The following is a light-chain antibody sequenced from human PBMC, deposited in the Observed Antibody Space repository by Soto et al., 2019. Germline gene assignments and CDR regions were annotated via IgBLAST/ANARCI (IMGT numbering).Light chain of an antibody. CDR2: GAS. CDR1: QSVSSSY. J-gene: IGKJ2*01. Sequence: EIVLTQSPGTLSLSPGERATLSCRASQSVSSSYLAWYQQKPGQAPRLLIYGASSRAAGIPDRFSGSGSGTDFPPTISRLEPEDFAVYYCQQYGSSPTYTFGQGTKLEIK. V-gene: IGKV3-20*01. CDR3: QQYGSSPTYT.